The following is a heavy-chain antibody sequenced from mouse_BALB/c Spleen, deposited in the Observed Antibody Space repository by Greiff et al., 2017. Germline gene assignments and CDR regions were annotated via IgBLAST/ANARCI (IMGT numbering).Heavy chain of an antibody. D-gene: IGHD1-1*01. J-gene: IGHJ2*01. Sequence: VQLQQPGAELVMPGASVKMSCKASGYTFTDYWMHWVKQRPGQGLEWIGAIDTSDSYTSYNQKFKGKATLTVDESSSTAYMQLSSLTSEDSAVYYCARDGSFDYWGQGTTLTVSS. CDR2: IDTSDSYT. CDR1: GYTFTDYW. CDR3: ARDGSFDY. V-gene: IGHV1-69*01.